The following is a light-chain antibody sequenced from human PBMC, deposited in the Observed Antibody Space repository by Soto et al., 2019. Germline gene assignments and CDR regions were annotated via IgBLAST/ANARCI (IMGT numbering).Light chain of an antibody. CDR1: SSDVGAYNY. CDR3: SSYTIINTVV. Sequence: QSVLTQPASVSGSPGQSITISCTGTSSDVGAYNYVSWYQLHPGQAPKLVISEVANRPSGVSTRFSGSKSDNTASLTISGLQAEDEADYYCSSYTIINTVVFGGGTKLTVL. CDR2: EVA. V-gene: IGLV2-14*01. J-gene: IGLJ2*01.